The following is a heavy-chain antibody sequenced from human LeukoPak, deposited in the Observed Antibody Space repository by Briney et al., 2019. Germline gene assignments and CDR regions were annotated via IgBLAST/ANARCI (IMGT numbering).Heavy chain of an antibody. Sequence: SETLSLTCTDSGGSISSYYWSWIRQPPGQGLEWIGYIYYSGSTNYNPSLKSRVTISVDTSKNQFSLKLSSVTAADTAVYYCASLIAVAGQVDYWGQGTLVTVSS. CDR3: ASLIAVAGQVDY. CDR2: IYYSGST. CDR1: GGSISSYY. V-gene: IGHV4-59*01. J-gene: IGHJ4*02. D-gene: IGHD6-19*01.